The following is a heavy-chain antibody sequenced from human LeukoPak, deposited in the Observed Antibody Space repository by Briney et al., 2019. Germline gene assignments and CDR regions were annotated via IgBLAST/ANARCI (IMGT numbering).Heavy chain of an antibody. J-gene: IGHJ1*01. CDR2: INWNGGRT. CDR3: VRGVAAAGISL. CDR1: GFTFDDYG. D-gene: IGHD6-13*01. V-gene: IGHV3-20*04. Sequence: PGGPLRLSCAASGFTFDDYGMSWVRQAPGKGLEWVSGINWNGGRTGYADSVKGRFTISRDNAKNSLYLQMNSLRAEDTALYYCVRGVAAAGISLWGQGTLVTVYS.